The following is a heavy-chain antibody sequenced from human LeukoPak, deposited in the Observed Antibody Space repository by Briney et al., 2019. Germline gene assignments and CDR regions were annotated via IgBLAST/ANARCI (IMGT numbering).Heavy chain of an antibody. Sequence: PGGSLRLSCAASGFTFSRNAMSWVRQAPGKGLEWVATISGSGSSTYYGDSVKGRFTISRDNSKNTLYLQMNSLRAEDTAVYYCAKLITVTTWYFQHWGQGTLVTVSS. CDR2: ISGSGSST. J-gene: IGHJ1*01. D-gene: IGHD4-17*01. V-gene: IGHV3-23*01. CDR3: AKLITVTTWYFQH. CDR1: GFTFSRNA.